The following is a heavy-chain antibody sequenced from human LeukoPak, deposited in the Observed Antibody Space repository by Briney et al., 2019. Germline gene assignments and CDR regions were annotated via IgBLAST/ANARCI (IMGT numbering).Heavy chain of an antibody. J-gene: IGHJ4*02. CDR3: ARCGYSYAVDY. CDR1: GGSISSYY. D-gene: IGHD5-18*01. V-gene: IGHV4-59*01. Sequence: PSETLSLTCTVSGGSISSYYWSWIRQPPGKGLEWIGYIYYSGSTNYNPSLKSRVTISVDTSKNQFSLKLSPVTAADTAVYYCARCGYSYAVDYWGQGTLVTVSS. CDR2: IYYSGST.